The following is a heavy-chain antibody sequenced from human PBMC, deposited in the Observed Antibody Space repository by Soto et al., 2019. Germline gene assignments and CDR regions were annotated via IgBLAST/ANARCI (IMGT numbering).Heavy chain of an antibody. D-gene: IGHD6-19*01. CDR3: ARDPQQSSGWQSFDY. CDR2: ISSSSDI. Sequence: EVQLVESGGGLVKPGGSLRVSCVVSGFTLSSYSMNWVRQAPGKGLEWVSSISSSSDIHYADSVKGRFTISRDNAKNSLYLQMNSLRAEDTAVYYCARDPQQSSGWQSFDYWGQGTLVSVSS. J-gene: IGHJ4*02. V-gene: IGHV3-21*01. CDR1: GFTLSSYS.